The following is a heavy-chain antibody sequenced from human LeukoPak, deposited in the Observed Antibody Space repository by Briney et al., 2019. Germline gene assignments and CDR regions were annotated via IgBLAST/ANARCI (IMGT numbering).Heavy chain of an antibody. CDR2: TRNKANSYTT. V-gene: IGHV3-72*01. J-gene: IGHJ4*02. CDR3: ARDTSVSFDY. D-gene: IGHD2-2*01. CDR1: GFTFSSYG. Sequence: GGSLRLSCAASGFTFSSYGMHWVRQAPGKGLEWVGRTRNKANSYTTDYAASVKGRFTISRDDSKSSLYLQMNSLKTEDTAVYYCARDTSVSFDYWGRGTLVTVSS.